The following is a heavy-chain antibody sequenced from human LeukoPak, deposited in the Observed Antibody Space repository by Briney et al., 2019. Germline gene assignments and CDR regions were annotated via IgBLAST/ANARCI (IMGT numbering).Heavy chain of an antibody. CDR1: GGSISSYY. CDR3: ARAPSIAARFDS. CDR2: IYDSGST. J-gene: IGHJ4*02. D-gene: IGHD6-6*01. Sequence: PSETPSLTCTVSGGSISSYYWTWIRQPPGKGLEWIGYIYDSGSTNYNPSLKSRVTISLDTSKNQFTLNLSSVTAADTAVYYCARAPSIAARFDSWGQGTLVTVSS. V-gene: IGHV4-59*01.